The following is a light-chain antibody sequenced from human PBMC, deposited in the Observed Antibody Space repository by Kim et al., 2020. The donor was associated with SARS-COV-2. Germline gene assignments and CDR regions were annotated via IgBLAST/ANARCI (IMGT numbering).Light chain of an antibody. J-gene: IGKJ1*01. CDR1: QSIRSN. V-gene: IGKV3-15*01. CDR2: GAS. CDR3: QQYNNWPRT. Sequence: EIVMTQSPVTLSVSPGEGATLSCRASQSIRSNLAWYHQKPGQAPRLLIYGASTRATGIPARFSGSGSGTEFTLTINSLQSEDFAVYYCQQYNNWPRTFGQGTKVDIK.